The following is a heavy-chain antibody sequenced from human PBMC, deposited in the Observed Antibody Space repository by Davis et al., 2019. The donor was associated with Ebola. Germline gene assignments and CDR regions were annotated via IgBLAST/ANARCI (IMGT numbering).Heavy chain of an antibody. CDR1: GFTLSSFW. CDR3: ARRYYGSGTYYKDY. CDR2: IKQDGSDK. Sequence: GEFLKISCAASGFTLSSFWMSRVRQAPGKGLEWVVNIKQDGSDKYYMDPVKGRFTVFRDNVKNSLYLQMNTLRAEDTAVYYCARRYYGSGTYYKDYWGQGTLVTVSS. D-gene: IGHD3-10*01. V-gene: IGHV3-7*01. J-gene: IGHJ4*02.